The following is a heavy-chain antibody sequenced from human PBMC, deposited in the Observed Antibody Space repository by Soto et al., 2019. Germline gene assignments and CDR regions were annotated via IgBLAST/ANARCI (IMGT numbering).Heavy chain of an antibody. J-gene: IGHJ4*02. V-gene: IGHV1-46*03. CDR1: GYTFTSYY. D-gene: IGHD3-3*01. Sequence: ASVKVSCKASGYTFTSYYMHWVRQAPGQGLEWMGIINPSGGSTSYTQKFQGRVTMTRDTSTSTVYMELSSLRSEDTAVYYCARDLINFWSGYPRYHFDYWGQGTLVTVSS. CDR3: ARDLINFWSGYPRYHFDY. CDR2: INPSGGST.